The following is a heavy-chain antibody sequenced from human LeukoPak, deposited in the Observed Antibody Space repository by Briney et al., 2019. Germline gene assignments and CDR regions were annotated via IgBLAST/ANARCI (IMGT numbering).Heavy chain of an antibody. CDR1: GYTFTSYG. J-gene: IGHJ3*02. CDR2: ISAYNGNT. D-gene: IGHD6-19*01. CDR3: ARDRQWLVQDAFDI. V-gene: IGHV1-18*01. Sequence: ASVKVSCKASGYTFTSYGISWVRQAPGQGLEWMGWISAYNGNTNYAQKPQGRVTMTTDTSTSTAYMELRSLRSDDTAVYYCARDRQWLVQDAFDIWGQGTMVTVSS.